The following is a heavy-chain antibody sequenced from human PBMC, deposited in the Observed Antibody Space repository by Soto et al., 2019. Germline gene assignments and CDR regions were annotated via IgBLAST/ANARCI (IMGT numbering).Heavy chain of an antibody. CDR3: AIGKASSGRYYFDY. Sequence: QLQLVQSGAEVKKPGSSVKVSCKASGGTFSSYAISWVRQAPGQGLEWMGGIIPIFGTANYAQKFQARVTITADEPTSTADRELSSLRSEDTAVYYCAIGKASSGRYYFDYLGQGSLVIVSS. V-gene: IGHV1-69*01. CDR1: GGTFSSYA. J-gene: IGHJ4*02. D-gene: IGHD3-10*01. CDR2: IIPIFGTA.